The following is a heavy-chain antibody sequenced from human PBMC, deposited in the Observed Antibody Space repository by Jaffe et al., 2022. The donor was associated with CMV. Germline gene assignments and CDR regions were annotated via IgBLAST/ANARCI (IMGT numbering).Heavy chain of an antibody. CDR1: GFTFSSSW. CDR2: INTDGSST. D-gene: IGHD2-15*01. J-gene: IGHJ6*03. CDR3: ARDRVDIYYYHMDV. V-gene: IGHV3-74*01. Sequence: EVQLVESGGGLVQPGGSLRLSCAASGFTFSSSWMHWVRQAPGKGLVWVSRINTDGSSTNYADSVKGRFTISRDNAKNTLYLQMNSLRAEDTAVYYCARDRVDIYYYHMDVWGKGTTVTVSS.